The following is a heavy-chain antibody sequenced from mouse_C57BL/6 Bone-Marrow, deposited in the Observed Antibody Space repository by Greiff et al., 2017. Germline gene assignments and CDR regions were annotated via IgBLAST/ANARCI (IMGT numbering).Heavy chain of an antibody. CDR1: GFNIKNTY. CDR2: IDPANGNT. Sequence: EVKLQQSVAELVRPGASVKLSCTASGFNIKNTYMHWVKQRPDQGLEWIGRIDPANGNTKYAPKFQGKATITADTSSNTAYLQLSSLTSEDTAIYYCASPITTVVATPFAYWGQGTLVTVSA. D-gene: IGHD1-1*01. V-gene: IGHV14-3*01. J-gene: IGHJ3*01. CDR3: ASPITTVVATPFAY.